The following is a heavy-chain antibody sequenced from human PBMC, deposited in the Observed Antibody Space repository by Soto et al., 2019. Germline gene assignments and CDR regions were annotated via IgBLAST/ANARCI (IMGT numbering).Heavy chain of an antibody. J-gene: IGHJ6*02. CDR2: IYHSGST. CDR1: GGSISTNNW. CDR3: ARSLSHYYGLDV. Sequence: QVQLQESGPGLVKPSGTLSLTCAVSGGSISTNNWWSWVRQPPGKGLEWIGEIYHSGSTNYNPSLKSRLTISVDNSKNQFSLKLSSVTAADTAVYYCARSLSHYYGLDVWGQGTTVPVSS. V-gene: IGHV4-4*02.